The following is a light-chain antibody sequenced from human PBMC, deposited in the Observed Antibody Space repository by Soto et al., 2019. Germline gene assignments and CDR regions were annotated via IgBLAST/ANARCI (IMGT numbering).Light chain of an antibody. CDR2: MGS. CDR1: QSLLHKNENNY. V-gene: IGKV2-28*01. Sequence: DIVMTQSPPSLPVTPGEGATIPCRSSQSLLHKNENNYFYWYLQKQGQSPQLLIYMGSKRASGVPDRFSGSGSGAYFTLKISRVEAEDAGVYYCMQARQTLTITFGQGTRLEIK. J-gene: IGKJ5*01. CDR3: MQARQTLTIT.